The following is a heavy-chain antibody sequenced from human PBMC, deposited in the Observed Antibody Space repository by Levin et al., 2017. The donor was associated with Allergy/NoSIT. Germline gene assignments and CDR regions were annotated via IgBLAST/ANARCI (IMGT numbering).Heavy chain of an antibody. V-gene: IGHV4-4*07. CDR1: GGSINNCF. CDR3: VRDGAKGRAGDAFDI. J-gene: IGHJ3*02. D-gene: IGHD3-10*01. CDR2: TDHRGNT. Sequence: PSETLSLTCTVSGGSINNCFWSWIRQPAGKGLQWIGRTDHRGNTNYNPSLKSRVTVSVDTSENQFSLKLSSVTAADTAVYYCVRDGAKGRAGDAFDIWRQGTMVTVSA.